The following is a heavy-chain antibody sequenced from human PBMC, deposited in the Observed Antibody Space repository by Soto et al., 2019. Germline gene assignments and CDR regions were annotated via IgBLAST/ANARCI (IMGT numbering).Heavy chain of an antibody. CDR2: ISSDGSDK. CDR1: GFTFRSTG. D-gene: IGHD6-13*01. J-gene: IGHJ4*02. CDR3: AKDYSATWYYFDS. V-gene: IGHV3-30*18. Sequence: HPGGSLRLSCAASGFTFRSTGIHWVRQAPGAGLEWVAVISSDGSDKYYADSVKGRVTVLRDNSKNTAYLEMRSLRAEDTAVYFCAKDYSATWYYFDSWGQGTLVTVSS.